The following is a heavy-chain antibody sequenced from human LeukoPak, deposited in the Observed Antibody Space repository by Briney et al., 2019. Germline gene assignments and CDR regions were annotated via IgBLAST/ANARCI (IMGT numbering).Heavy chain of an antibody. Sequence: SETLSLTCTVSGGSISRSNYYWGWIRPPPGKGLEWIGSINYRGHTYYNPSLKSRVSISVDTSKNQYSLKLSSVTAAETAVYYCAGQIAVAGEWAFDIWGQGTMVTLSS. CDR2: INYRGHT. J-gene: IGHJ3*02. V-gene: IGHV4-39*01. D-gene: IGHD6-19*01. CDR1: GGSISRSNYY. CDR3: AGQIAVAGEWAFDI.